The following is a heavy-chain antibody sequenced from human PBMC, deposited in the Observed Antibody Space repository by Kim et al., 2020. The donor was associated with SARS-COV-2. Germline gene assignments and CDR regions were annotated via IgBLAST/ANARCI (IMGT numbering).Heavy chain of an antibody. D-gene: IGHD3-22*01. J-gene: IGHJ4*02. V-gene: IGHV4-31*03. CDR2: IYYSGST. CDR3: ARENYYDSSGHDY. Sequence: SETLSLTCTVSGGSISSGGYYWSWIRQHPGKGLEWIGYIYYSGSTYYNPSLKSRVTISVDTSKNQFSLKLSSVTAADTAVYYCARENYYDSSGHDYWGQGTLVTVSS. CDR1: GGSISSGGYY.